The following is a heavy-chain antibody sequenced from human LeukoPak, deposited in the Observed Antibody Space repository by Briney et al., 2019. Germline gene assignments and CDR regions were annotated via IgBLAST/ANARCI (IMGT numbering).Heavy chain of an antibody. CDR3: AKEGPGGGGYFDH. CDR2: ISGSGAST. V-gene: IGHV3-23*01. CDR1: GFTFSSYV. J-gene: IGHJ4*02. Sequence: GGSLRLSRAASGFTFSSYVMSWIRQAPGKGLGWVSGISGSGASTYSADSVKGRFTISRDNSKNTLYLHVNSLRGEDTAIYYCAKEGPGGGGYFDHWGQGTLVTVSS. D-gene: IGHD3-16*01.